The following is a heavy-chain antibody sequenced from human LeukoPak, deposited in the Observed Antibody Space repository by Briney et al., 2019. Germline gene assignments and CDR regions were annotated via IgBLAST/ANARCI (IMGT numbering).Heavy chain of an antibody. CDR1: GGSISSYY. D-gene: IGHD3-10*01. Sequence: SETLSLTCTVSGGSISSYYWNWVRQPPAKGLEGVGNIYYSGSTNYNPSLKSRVTISLDTSKFQFSLRLNSVTAADTAVYYCARADPNASGYFYRVNWFDPWGQGTLVTVSS. CDR3: ARADPNASGYFYRVNWFDP. CDR2: IYYSGST. J-gene: IGHJ5*02. V-gene: IGHV4-59*01.